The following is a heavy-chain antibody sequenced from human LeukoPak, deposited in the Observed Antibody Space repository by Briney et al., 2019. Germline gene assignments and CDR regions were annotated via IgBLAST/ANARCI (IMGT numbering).Heavy chain of an antibody. Sequence: GRSLRPSCAASGFTFSSYAMHWVRQAPGKGLEWVAVISYDGSNKYYADSVKGRFTISRDNSKNTLYLQMNSLRAEDTAVYYCARGGARLVLYRGFDPWGQGTLVTVSS. D-gene: IGHD3-9*01. CDR2: ISYDGSNK. J-gene: IGHJ5*02. CDR1: GFTFSSYA. CDR3: ARGGARLVLYRGFDP. V-gene: IGHV3-30-3*01.